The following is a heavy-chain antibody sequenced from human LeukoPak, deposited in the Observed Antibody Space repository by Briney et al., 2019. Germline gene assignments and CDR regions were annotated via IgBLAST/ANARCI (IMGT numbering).Heavy chain of an antibody. J-gene: IGHJ4*02. V-gene: IGHV1-18*01. D-gene: IGHD3-3*01. CDR2: ISAYNGNT. CDR3: ARVEGGYSTSDY. CDR1: GYTFTSYG. Sequence: GASVKVSCKASGYTFTSYGISWVRQAPEQGLEWMGWISAYNGNTNYAQKLQGRVTMTTDTSTSTAYVELRSLRSDDTAVYYCARVEGGYSTSDYWGQGTLVTVSS.